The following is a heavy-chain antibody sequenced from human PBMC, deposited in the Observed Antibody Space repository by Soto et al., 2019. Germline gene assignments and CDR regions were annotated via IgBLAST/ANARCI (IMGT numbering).Heavy chain of an antibody. V-gene: IGHV3-48*04. CDR2: ISGSGSST. CDR3: ARDPPYPLDY. Sequence: GGSLRLSCAASGFTFSAYAMNWVRQAPGKGLEWVSGISGSGSSTYYADSVKGRFTISRDNAKNSLYLQMNSLRAEDTAVYYCARDPPYPLDYWGQGTLVTVSS. J-gene: IGHJ4*02. CDR1: GFTFSAYA.